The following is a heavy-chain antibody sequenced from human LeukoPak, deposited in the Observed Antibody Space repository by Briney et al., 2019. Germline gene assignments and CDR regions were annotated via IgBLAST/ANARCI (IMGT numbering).Heavy chain of an antibody. CDR3: ARHGLDYGDYYYGMDV. V-gene: IGHV5-51*01. CDR2: IYPGDSDT. D-gene: IGHD4-17*01. Sequence: KPGASLKISCQGSGSSFTSYWIGWVRQLPGKGLEWMGIIYPGDSDTRYSPSFQGQVTISADKSISTAYLQWSSLKASDTAMYYCARHGLDYGDYYYGMDVWGQGTTVTVSS. CDR1: GSSFTSYW. J-gene: IGHJ6*02.